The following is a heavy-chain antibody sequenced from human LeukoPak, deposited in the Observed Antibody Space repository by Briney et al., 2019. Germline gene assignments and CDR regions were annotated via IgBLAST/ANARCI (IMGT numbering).Heavy chain of an antibody. D-gene: IGHD3-3*01. CDR2: ISGSGGST. CDR3: AKARVYDFWSGYQYYFDY. Sequence: GGSLRLSCAASGFTFSSYAMSWVRQAPGKGLEWVSAISGSGGSTYYADSVKGRFTISRDNSKNTLYLQMNSLRAEDTAVYYCAKARVYDFWSGYQYYFDYWGQGTLVTVSS. J-gene: IGHJ4*02. V-gene: IGHV3-23*01. CDR1: GFTFSSYA.